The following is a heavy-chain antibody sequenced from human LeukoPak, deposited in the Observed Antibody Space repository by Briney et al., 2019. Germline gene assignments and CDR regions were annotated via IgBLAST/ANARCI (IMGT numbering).Heavy chain of an antibody. Sequence: PSETLSLTCTVSGASISSSSYYWGWIRQPPGKGLEWIGSIYHSGSTYYNPSLKSRVTISVDTSKNQFSLRLSSVTAADTAMYYCARHLSWSGYPKVDYWGQGYLVTVSS. V-gene: IGHV4-39*01. CDR3: ARHLSWSGYPKVDY. CDR2: IYHSGST. J-gene: IGHJ4*02. D-gene: IGHD3-3*01. CDR1: GASISSSSYY.